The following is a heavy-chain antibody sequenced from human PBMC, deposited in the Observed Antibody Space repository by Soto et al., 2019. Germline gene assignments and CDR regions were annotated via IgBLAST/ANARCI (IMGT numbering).Heavy chain of an antibody. J-gene: IGHJ4*02. CDR1: GFTFSTYS. Sequence: TGGSMRVSCAASGFTFSTYSMNWVRQAPGKGLEWVSVISGSDGSTYYADSVKGRFTISRDNSKNTLNLQMNSLRAEDTAVYYCARRSSSWYFDYWGQGTLVTVSS. V-gene: IGHV3-23*01. CDR3: ARRSSSWYFDY. D-gene: IGHD6-13*01. CDR2: ISGSDGST.